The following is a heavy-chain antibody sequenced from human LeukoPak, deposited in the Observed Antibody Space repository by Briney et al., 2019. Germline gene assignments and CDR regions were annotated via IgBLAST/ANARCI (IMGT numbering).Heavy chain of an antibody. CDR1: GFTFSSYE. J-gene: IGHJ4*02. CDR3: AKSRIVVVTAIDY. D-gene: IGHD2-21*02. CDR2: ISGSGDST. V-gene: IGHV3-23*01. Sequence: GGSLRLSCAASGFTFSSYEMNWVRHAPGTGLEWGSAISGSGDSTFNADSVKGGFTISRDNSKNTLHLQINNLRAEDTAIYYCAKSRIVVVTAIDYWGQGILVTVSS.